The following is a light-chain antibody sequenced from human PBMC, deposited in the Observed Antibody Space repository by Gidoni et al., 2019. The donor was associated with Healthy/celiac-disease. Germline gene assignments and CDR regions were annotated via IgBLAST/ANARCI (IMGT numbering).Light chain of an antibody. V-gene: IGKV1-39*01. CDR3: QQSYSTPRT. J-gene: IGKJ3*01. Sequence: DIQMTQSPSSLSASVGDRVTITCRASQSISSSLNWYQQKPGKAPMLLFYAASILQSGVPTRFSGSGSKKDFTLTISSLQPEYFATYYCQQSYSTPRTFGPGTKVDIK. CDR1: QSISSS. CDR2: AAS.